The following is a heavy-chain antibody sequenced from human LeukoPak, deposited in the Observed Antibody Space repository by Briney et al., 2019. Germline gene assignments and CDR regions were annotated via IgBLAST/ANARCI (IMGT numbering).Heavy chain of an antibody. J-gene: IGHJ4*02. V-gene: IGHV1-2*02. CDR3: AITARITIFGVVTAPLDY. CDR1: GYTFTGYY. CDR2: INPNSGGT. D-gene: IGHD3-3*01. Sequence: ASVKVSCKASGYTFTGYYMHWVRQAPGQGLEWMGWINPNSGGTNYAQKFQGRVTMIRDTSISTAYMELSRLRSDDTAVYYCAITARITIFGVVTAPLDYWGQGTLVTVSS.